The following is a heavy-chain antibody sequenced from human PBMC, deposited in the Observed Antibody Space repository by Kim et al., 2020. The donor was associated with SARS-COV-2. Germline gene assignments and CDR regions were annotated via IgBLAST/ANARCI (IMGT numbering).Heavy chain of an antibody. J-gene: IGHJ3*02. CDR2: IYYSGST. D-gene: IGHD6-13*01. CDR1: GGSVSSGSYY. CDR3: ARGRRSSSWNLPFDI. V-gene: IGHV4-61*01. Sequence: SETLSLTCTVSGGSVSSGSYYWSWIRQPPGKGLEWIGYIYYSGSTNYNPSLKSRVTISVDTSKNQFSLKLSSVTAADTAVYYCARGRRSSSWNLPFDIWGQGTMVTVSS.